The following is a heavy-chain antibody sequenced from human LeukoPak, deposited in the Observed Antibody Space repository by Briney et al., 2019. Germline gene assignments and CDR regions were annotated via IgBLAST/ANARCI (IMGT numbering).Heavy chain of an antibody. CDR3: ARDAHIVRGVNPLDY. CDR1: GFTFSSYS. D-gene: IGHD3-10*01. CDR2: VSYSSSTF. Sequence: GGSLRLSCAASGFTFSSYSMNWVRQAPGKGLEWISYVSYSSSTFYYADSVKGRFTISRDNAKNSLYLQMNSLRDEDTAVYYCARDAHIVRGVNPLDYWGQGTLVTVSS. J-gene: IGHJ4*02. V-gene: IGHV3-48*02.